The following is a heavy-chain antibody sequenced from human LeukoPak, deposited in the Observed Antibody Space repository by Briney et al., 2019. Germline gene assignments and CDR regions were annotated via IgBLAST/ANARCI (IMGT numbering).Heavy chain of an antibody. J-gene: IGHJ4*02. Sequence: GGSLRLSCATSGFTFTNYEMNWVRQAPGKGLEWVSYITRSVDIITYAPPFKARFTIFRDNSNTTLYLQMNSLRADDTAVYYCAKTTAGNSSVLNSGWPVDYWGQGTLVTVSS. D-gene: IGHD4-11*01. CDR1: GFTFTNYE. CDR2: ITRSVDII. V-gene: IGHV3-48*03. CDR3: AKTTAGNSSVLNSGWPVDY.